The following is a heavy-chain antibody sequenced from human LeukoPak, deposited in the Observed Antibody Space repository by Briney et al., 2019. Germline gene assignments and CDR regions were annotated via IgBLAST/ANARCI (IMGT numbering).Heavy chain of an antibody. CDR1: GGSISSSGYY. V-gene: IGHV4-39*07. D-gene: IGHD2-15*01. CDR2: IYYSGNT. Sequence: SETLSLTCTVSGGSISSSGYYWGWIRQPPGKGLGWIGSIYYSGNTYYNPSLKSRVTISVDTSKNQFSLRLSSVTAADTAVYYCASLYCISGSCYGSDAFDIWGQGTMVTVSS. CDR3: ASLYCISGSCYGSDAFDI. J-gene: IGHJ3*02.